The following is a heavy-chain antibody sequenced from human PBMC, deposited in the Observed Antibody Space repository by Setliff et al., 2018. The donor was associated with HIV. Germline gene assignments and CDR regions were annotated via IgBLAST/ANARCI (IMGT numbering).Heavy chain of an antibody. J-gene: IGHJ4*02. CDR2: ITPSDSYT. V-gene: IGHV1-46*01. CDR3: ARGNIIWSKDY. D-gene: IGHD3-10*01. CDR1: GYIFTSHK. Sequence: ASVKVSCKASGYIFTSHKIHWVRQAPGQGLEWMGIITPSDSYTVYAQKFQGRVTMTRDTSTSTVYMELSSLRSDDTAVYYCARGNIIWSKDYWGQGTLVTVSS.